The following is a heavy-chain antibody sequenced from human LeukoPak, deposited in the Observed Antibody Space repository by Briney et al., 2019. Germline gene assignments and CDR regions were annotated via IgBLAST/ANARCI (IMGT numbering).Heavy chain of an antibody. CDR3: ARRGYTYGWGWFDP. V-gene: IGHV4-59*12. J-gene: IGHJ5*02. CDR1: GGSISSYY. Sequence: RPSETLSLTCTVSGGSISSYYWSWIRQPPGKGLEWIGYIYYSGSTNYNPSLKSRVTISVETSKNEFSLKLSSVTAADTAVYYCARRGYTYGWGWFDPWGQGTLVTVSS. D-gene: IGHD5-18*01. CDR2: IYYSGST.